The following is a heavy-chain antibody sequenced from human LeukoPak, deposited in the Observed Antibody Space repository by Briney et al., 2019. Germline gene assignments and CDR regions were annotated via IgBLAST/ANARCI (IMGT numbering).Heavy chain of an antibody. CDR2: ISISGSTI. J-gene: IGHJ4*02. CDR3: AKESRDPRGDFDC. Sequence: PGGSLRLSCAASGFTFSNYEMSWVRQAPGKGLEWVSHISISGSTIYYADSMRGRITISRDNAKNSLYLQMNNLRAEDTALYYCAKESRDPRGDFDCWGQGTLVTVSS. D-gene: IGHD2-21*02. V-gene: IGHV3-48*03. CDR1: GFTFSNYE.